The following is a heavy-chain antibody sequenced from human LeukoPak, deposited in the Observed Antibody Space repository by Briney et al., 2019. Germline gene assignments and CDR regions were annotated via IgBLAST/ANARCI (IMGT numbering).Heavy chain of an antibody. CDR3: ANAPTGTYRFDY. CDR1: GFTFTNYA. J-gene: IGHJ4*02. V-gene: IGHV3-23*01. Sequence: PGGSLRLSCAASGFTFTNYAMSWVRQTAGKGLEWVSSTSRYGEVTFYADSVKGRFTISRDNSKNTLYLQMNSLRADDTAVYYCANAPTGTYRFDYWGQGTLVTVSS. CDR2: TSRYGEVT. D-gene: IGHD4-17*01.